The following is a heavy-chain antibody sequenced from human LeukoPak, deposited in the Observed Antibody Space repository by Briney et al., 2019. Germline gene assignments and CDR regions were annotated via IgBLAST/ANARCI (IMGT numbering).Heavy chain of an antibody. J-gene: IGHJ4*02. V-gene: IGHV1-69*05. Sequence: GGSLRLSCKASGGTFSSYAISWVRQAPGQGLEWMGGIIPIFGTANYAQKFQGRVTITTDESTSTAYMELSSLRSEDTAVYYCARAEWSGSYFSGPFGYWGQGTLVTVSS. CDR3: ARAEWSGSYFSGPFGY. D-gene: IGHD1-26*01. CDR2: IIPIFGTA. CDR1: GGTFSSYA.